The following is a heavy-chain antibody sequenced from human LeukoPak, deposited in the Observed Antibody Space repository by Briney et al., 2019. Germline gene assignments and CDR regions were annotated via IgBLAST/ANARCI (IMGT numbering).Heavy chain of an antibody. CDR2: VRGSGGST. D-gene: IGHD4-17*01. V-gene: IGHV3-23*01. CDR3: AKSYGDYVLTYFDY. J-gene: IGHJ4*02. CDR1: GFTFSSYA. Sequence: GGSLRLSCAASGFTFSSYAMSWVRQAPGKGLEWVAAVRGSGGSTYYADSVKGRFTISRDNSKNTLDLQMNSLRAEDTAVYYCAKSYGDYVLTYFDYWGQGTVVTVSS.